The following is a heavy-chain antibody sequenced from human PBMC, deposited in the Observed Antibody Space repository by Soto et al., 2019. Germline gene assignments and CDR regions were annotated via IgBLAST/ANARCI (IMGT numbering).Heavy chain of an antibody. D-gene: IGHD3-10*01. CDR3: TTAYWVRGVKSHY. J-gene: IGHJ4*02. CDR1: GFTFSNAW. CDR2: IKSKTDGGTT. V-gene: IGHV3-15*07. Sequence: EVQLVESGGGLVKPGGSLRLSCAASGFTFSNAWMNWVRQAPGKGLEWVGRIKSKTDGGTTDYAAPVKGRFTISRDDSKNTLYLQMNSLKTEDTAVYYCTTAYWVRGVKSHYWGQGTLVTVSS.